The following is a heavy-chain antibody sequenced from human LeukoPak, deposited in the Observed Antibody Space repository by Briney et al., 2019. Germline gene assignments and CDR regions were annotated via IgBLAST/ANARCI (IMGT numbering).Heavy chain of an antibody. J-gene: IGHJ4*02. D-gene: IGHD3-16*02. CDR2: IYYTET. V-gene: IGHV4-59*08. CDR3: ARQCKELSGGGSEYYFDY. Sequence: SEALSLTCTVSGGSVSNYYWSWIRQSPGKGLEWIGYIYYTETSYNPSLKSRVTISADTSKNQFSLKLYSVTAADTAVYYCARQCKELSGGGSEYYFDYWGQGTLVTVSS. CDR1: GGSVSNYY.